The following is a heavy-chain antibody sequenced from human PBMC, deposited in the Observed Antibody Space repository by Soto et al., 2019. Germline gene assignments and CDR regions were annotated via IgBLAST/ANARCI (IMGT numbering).Heavy chain of an antibody. CDR1: GGSISSYY. D-gene: IGHD3-3*01. CDR2: IYYSGST. CDR3: ARITIPRGYYYYYGMDV. J-gene: IGHJ6*02. V-gene: IGHV4-59*01. Sequence: KPSETLSLTCTVSGGSISSYYWSWIRQPPGKGLEWIGYIYYSGSTNYNPSLKSRVTISVDTSKYQFSLKLSSVTAAETAVYYCARITIPRGYYYYYGMDVWGQGTTVTVSS.